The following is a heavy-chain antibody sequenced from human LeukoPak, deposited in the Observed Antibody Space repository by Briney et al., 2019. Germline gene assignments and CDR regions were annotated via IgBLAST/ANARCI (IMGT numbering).Heavy chain of an antibody. CDR1: GFTSSNAW. CDR2: IKSKTDGATT. J-gene: IGHJ4*02. Sequence: GGSLRLSCAASGFTSSNAWMSWVRQAPGKGLEWVGRIKSKTDGATTDYAAPVKGRFTISSDDSKNTLYLQMNSLKTEDTAVYYCTTATVPNQWGQGTLVTVSS. CDR3: TTATVPNQ. V-gene: IGHV3-15*01. D-gene: IGHD4-17*01.